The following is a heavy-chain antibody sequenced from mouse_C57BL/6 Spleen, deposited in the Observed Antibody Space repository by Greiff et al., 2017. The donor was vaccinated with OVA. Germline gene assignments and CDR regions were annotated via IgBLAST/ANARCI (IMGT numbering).Heavy chain of an antibody. Sequence: VQLQQPGAELVMPGASVKLSCKASGYTFTSYWMHWVKQRPGQGLEWIGEIDPSDSYTNYNQKFKGKSTLTVDKSSSTAYMQLSSLTSEDSAVYYCAITTVEGYYYWGQGTTLTVSS. J-gene: IGHJ2*01. CDR1: GYTFTSYW. V-gene: IGHV1-69*01. CDR2: IDPSDSYT. CDR3: AITTVEGYYY. D-gene: IGHD1-1*01.